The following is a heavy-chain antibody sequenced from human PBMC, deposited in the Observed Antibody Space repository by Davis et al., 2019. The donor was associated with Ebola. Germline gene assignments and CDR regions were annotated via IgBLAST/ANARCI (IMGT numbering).Heavy chain of an antibody. CDR2: IKQDGSEK. J-gene: IGHJ6*03. V-gene: IGHV3-7*01. CDR3: ARDPTEYSSSSIYYYYYMDV. D-gene: IGHD6-6*01. Sequence: GESLKISCAASGFTLSDYDMNWVRQAPGKRLEWVANIKQDGSEKYYVDSVKGRFTISRDNAKNSLYLQMNSLRDEDTAVYYCARDPTEYSSSSIYYYYYMDVWGKGTTVTVSS. CDR1: GFTLSDYD.